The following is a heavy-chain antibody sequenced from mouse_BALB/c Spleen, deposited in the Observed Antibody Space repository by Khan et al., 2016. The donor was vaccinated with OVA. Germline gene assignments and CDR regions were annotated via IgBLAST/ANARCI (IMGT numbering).Heavy chain of an antibody. CDR1: GYTFTNYG. CDR3: ARRPHFSDIMVY. Sequence: QIQLVQSGPELKKPGETVKISCKVSGYTFTNYGMNWVKQTPGKGLKWMGWINTYTGETTYADDFRGRFAFSLETSASTAYLQINNLKNEDTATYFCARRPHFSDIMVYWGQGTSVTVSS. J-gene: IGHJ4*01. V-gene: IGHV9-3-1*01. CDR2: INTYTGET.